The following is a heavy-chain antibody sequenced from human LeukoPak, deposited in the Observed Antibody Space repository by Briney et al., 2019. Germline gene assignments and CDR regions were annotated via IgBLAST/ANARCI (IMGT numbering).Heavy chain of an antibody. Sequence: QPGGSLRLSCAASGFTFSSYALNWVRQAPGKGLEWVSIISGSGANTYYADSVEGRFTISRDNSKNTLYLQMNSLRAEDTAVYYCATRGYCSGTSCYAPQPWGQGTLVTVSS. CDR1: GFTFSSYA. CDR3: ATRGYCSGTSCYAPQP. D-gene: IGHD2-2*01. J-gene: IGHJ5*02. V-gene: IGHV3-23*01. CDR2: ISGSGANT.